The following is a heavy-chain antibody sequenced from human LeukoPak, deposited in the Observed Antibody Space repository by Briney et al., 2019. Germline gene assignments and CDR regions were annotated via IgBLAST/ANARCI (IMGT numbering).Heavy chain of an antibody. CDR1: GGSISSYY. V-gene: IGHV4-59*12. J-gene: IGHJ4*02. CDR2: IYYSGST. CDR3: ARGYGGSYQYFDD. D-gene: IGHD1-26*01. Sequence: SETLSLTCTVSGGSISSYYWSWIRQPPGKGLEWIGYIYYSGSTNYNPSLKSRVTISIDTSKNQFSLNLSSVTAADTAVYYCARGYGGSYQYFDDWGQGTLVTVSS.